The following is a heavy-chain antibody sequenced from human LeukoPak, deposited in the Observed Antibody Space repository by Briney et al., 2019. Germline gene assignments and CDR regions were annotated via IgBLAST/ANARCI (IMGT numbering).Heavy chain of an antibody. CDR2: INSDGSST. D-gene: IGHD2-15*01. CDR1: GFTFSTHS. J-gene: IGHJ4*02. V-gene: IGHV3-74*01. Sequence: PGGSLRLSCTASGFTFSTHSMHCVRQAPGKGPVWVSRINSDGSSTRYADSVTGRFTISRDNAKNTVYLQMNSLRAEDTAVYYCAKVLGGLWPGIDYWGQGTVVTVSS. CDR3: AKVLGGLWPGIDY.